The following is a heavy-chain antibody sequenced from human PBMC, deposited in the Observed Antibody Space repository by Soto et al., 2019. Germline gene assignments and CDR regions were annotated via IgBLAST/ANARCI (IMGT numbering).Heavy chain of an antibody. J-gene: IGHJ4*02. CDR1: GFTFSNIW. CDR3: ASLDTARVETAGY. CDR2: IKQGGTET. Sequence: GGSLRLSCAASGFTFSNIWTSWVRQAPGKGLEWVANIKQGGTETYYVDSVKGRFTISKDHAKNSLYLQMNSLRVEDTALYYCASLDTARVETAGYWGQGTLVTVSS. V-gene: IGHV3-7*01. D-gene: IGHD5-18*01.